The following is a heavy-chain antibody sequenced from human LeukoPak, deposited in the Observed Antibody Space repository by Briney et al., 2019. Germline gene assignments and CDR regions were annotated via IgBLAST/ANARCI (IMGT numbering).Heavy chain of an antibody. V-gene: IGHV3-9*01. D-gene: IGHD6-13*01. CDR2: ISWNSGSI. J-gene: IGHJ1*01. Sequence: GGSLRLSCAASGFTFDDYAMHWVRQAPGKGLEWVSGISWNSGSIGYAGSVKGRFTISRDNAKNSLYLQMNSLRAEDTALYYCAKAPLGIAAPQYFQHWGQGTLVTVSS. CDR1: GFTFDDYA. CDR3: AKAPLGIAAPQYFQH.